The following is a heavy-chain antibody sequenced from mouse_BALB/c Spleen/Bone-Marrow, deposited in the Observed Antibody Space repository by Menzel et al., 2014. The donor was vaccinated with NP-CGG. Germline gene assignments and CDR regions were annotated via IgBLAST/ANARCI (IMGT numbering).Heavy chain of an antibody. CDR1: GFSLSRYS. J-gene: IGHJ4*01. V-gene: IGHV2-6-4*01. CDR3: ARRELHAMDY. Sequence: VMLVESGPGLVAPSQSLSITCTASGFSLSRYSVHWIRQPPGKGLEWLGMIWGGGSTDYNSALRSRLSIINDNSKSQVFLKMSSLQTDDTAMYYCARRELHAMDYWGQGTSVTVSS. CDR2: IWGGGST.